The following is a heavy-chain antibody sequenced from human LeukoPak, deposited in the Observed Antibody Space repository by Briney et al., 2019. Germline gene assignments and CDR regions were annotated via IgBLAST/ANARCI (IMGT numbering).Heavy chain of an antibody. D-gene: IGHD3-22*01. J-gene: IGHJ4*02. V-gene: IGHV3-23*01. CDR2: IRGNGDTT. CDR3: AKANGYYSD. Sequence: GGSLRLSCVVSGIRLSNYGMNWVRQAPGKGLEWVAGIRGNGDTTYYADSVKGRFTISRDNSKNTLSLQLSSLRAEDTAVYYCAKANGYYSDWGQGTLVTVSS. CDR1: GIRLSNYG.